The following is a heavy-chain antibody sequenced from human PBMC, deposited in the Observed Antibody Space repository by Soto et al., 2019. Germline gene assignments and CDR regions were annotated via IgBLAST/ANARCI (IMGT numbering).Heavy chain of an antibody. CDR3: AKGPRSTDQLPVLDY. CDR2: ISGSGGST. CDR1: GFTFSSYA. J-gene: IGHJ4*02. Sequence: EVQLLESGGGLVQPGGSLRLSCAASGFTFSSYAMSWVRQAPGKGLEWVSAISGSGGSTYYADSVKGRFTISRDNSRNTLYLQMNSLRAEDTAVYYCAKGPRSTDQLPVLDYWGQGTLVTVSS. V-gene: IGHV3-23*01. D-gene: IGHD2-2*01.